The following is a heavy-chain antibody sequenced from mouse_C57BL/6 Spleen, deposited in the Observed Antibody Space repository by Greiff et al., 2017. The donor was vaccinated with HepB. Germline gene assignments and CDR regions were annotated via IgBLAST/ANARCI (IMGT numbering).Heavy chain of an antibody. Sequence: EVQGVESGPELVKPGASVKMSCKASGYTFTDYNMHWVKQSHGKSLEWIGYINPNNGGTSYNQKFKGKATLTVNKSSSTAYMELRSLTSEDSAVYYCAREVLRPYAMDYWGQGTSVTVSS. D-gene: IGHD1-2*01. CDR3: AREVLRPYAMDY. CDR2: INPNNGGT. J-gene: IGHJ4*01. CDR1: GYTFTDYN. V-gene: IGHV1-22*01.